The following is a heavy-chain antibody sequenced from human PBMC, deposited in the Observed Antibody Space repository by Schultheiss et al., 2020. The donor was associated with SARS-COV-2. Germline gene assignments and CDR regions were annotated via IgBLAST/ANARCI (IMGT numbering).Heavy chain of an antibody. D-gene: IGHD3-16*01. CDR3: ARCRPPYGDYVWGSYVLDY. J-gene: IGHJ4*02. V-gene: IGHV4-31*03. Sequence: SETLSLTCTVSGASISSGGDFWSWIRQHPGKGLEWIGYVYSSGRTYYNPSLKSRVTISVDTSKIQFSLKLSSVTAADTAVYYCARCRPPYGDYVWGSYVLDYWGQGTLVTVSS. CDR2: VYSSGRT. CDR1: GASISSGGDF.